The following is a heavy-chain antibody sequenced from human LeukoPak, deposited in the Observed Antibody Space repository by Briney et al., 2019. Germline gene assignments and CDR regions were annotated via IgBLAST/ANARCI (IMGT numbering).Heavy chain of an antibody. CDR1: GGSISSGGYY. CDR3: ARDRRVAVAGTWDYYYGMDV. CDR2: IYYSGST. V-gene: IGHV4-31*03. J-gene: IGHJ6*02. Sequence: SETLSLTCTVSGGSISSGGYYWSWIRQHPGTGLEWIGYIYYSGSTYYNPSLKSRVTISVDTSKNQFSLKLSSVTAADTAVYYCARDRRVAVAGTWDYYYGMDVWGQGTTVTVSS. D-gene: IGHD6-19*01.